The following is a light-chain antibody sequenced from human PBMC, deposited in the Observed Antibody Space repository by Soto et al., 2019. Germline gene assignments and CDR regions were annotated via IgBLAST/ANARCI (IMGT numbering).Light chain of an antibody. CDR2: GAS. V-gene: IGKV1-39*01. CDR3: QQSYSTPYT. J-gene: IGKJ2*01. CDR1: QSISSL. Sequence: DIPMTQSPSSLSASVGDRVTITCRASQSISSLLNWYQQKVGKAPKVLIYGASNVQSGVPSRFSGSGSGTDFTLTISSLQPEDFATYYCQQSYSTPYTFGQGTKLDIK.